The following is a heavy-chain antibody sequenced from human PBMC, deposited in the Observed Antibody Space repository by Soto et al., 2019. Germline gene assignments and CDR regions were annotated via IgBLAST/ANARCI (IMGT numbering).Heavy chain of an antibody. CDR2: IIPIFGTA. J-gene: IGHJ2*01. CDR3: ARGYIVVVTDDWYFDL. V-gene: IGHV1-69*12. CDR1: GGTFSSYA. Sequence: QVQLVQSGAEVKKPGSSVKVSCKASGGTFSSYAISWVRQAPGQGREWMGGIIPIFGTAHYAQKFQARVTITGDESTSTGYMALSCLRSEDTAVYYCARGYIVVVTDDWYFDLCGRGTLVAVAS. D-gene: IGHD2-21*02.